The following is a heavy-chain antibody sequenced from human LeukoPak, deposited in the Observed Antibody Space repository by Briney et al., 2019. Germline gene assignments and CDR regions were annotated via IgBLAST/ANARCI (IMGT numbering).Heavy chain of an antibody. CDR2: ISGSGGST. V-gene: IGHV3-23*01. J-gene: IGHJ4*02. CDR3: AKATTYYDFWSGYSPDY. Sequence: GGSLRLSCAASGFTFSSYAMSWVRQAPGKGLEWVSAISGSGGSTYYADSVKGRFTISRDNSKNTLYLQMNSLRAEDTAVYYCAKATTYYDFWSGYSPDYWGLGTLVTVSS. CDR1: GFTFSSYA. D-gene: IGHD3-3*01.